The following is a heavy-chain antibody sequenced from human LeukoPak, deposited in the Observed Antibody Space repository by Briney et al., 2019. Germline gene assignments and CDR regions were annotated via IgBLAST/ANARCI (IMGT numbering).Heavy chain of an antibody. CDR3: ARDVFQGYGDYGDAFDI. V-gene: IGHV3-11*01. Sequence: GGSLRLSCAASGFTFSDYYMSWIRQAPGKGLEWVSYISSSGNTIYYADSVKGRFTISRDNAKNSLYLQMNSLRAEDTAVYYCARDVFQGYGDYGDAFDIWGQGTMVTVSS. D-gene: IGHD4-17*01. CDR1: GFTFSDYY. J-gene: IGHJ3*02. CDR2: ISSSGNTI.